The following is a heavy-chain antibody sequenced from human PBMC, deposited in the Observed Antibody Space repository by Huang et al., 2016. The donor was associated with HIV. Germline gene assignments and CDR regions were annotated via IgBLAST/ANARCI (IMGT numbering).Heavy chain of an antibody. D-gene: IGHD3-22*01. J-gene: IGHJ4*02. CDR1: GGSFRNFA. Sequence: QVQLVQSGAEVKKPGSSVKVSCKASGGSFRNFAIGWVRQAPGQGLEWMGGISPTLGTANSAQKFQGRVTIIADESTSTAYMELSSLRSEDTAVYYCATVDYYDTSGPQRGYFDNWGQGTLVTVSS. CDR2: ISPTLGTA. V-gene: IGHV1-69*01. CDR3: ATVDYYDTSGPQRGYFDN.